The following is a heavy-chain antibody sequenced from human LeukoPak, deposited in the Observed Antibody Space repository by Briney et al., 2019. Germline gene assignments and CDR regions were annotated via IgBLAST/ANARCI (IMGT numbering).Heavy chain of an antibody. D-gene: IGHD3-22*01. Sequence: SGPTLVNPTQTLTLTCTFSGFSLSTSGMCVSWIRQPPGKALEWLARIDWGDDKYYSTSLKTRLTISKDTSKNQVVLTMTNMDPVDTATYYCARTYDSSGYDPSFDDYWGQGTLVTVSS. CDR3: ARTYDSSGYDPSFDDY. CDR2: IDWGDDK. V-gene: IGHV2-70*11. CDR1: GFSLSTSGMC. J-gene: IGHJ4*02.